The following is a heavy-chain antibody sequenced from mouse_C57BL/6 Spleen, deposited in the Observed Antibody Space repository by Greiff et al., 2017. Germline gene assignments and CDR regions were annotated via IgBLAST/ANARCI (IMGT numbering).Heavy chain of an antibody. CDR1: GYTFTDYY. Sequence: EVQLQQSGPVLVKPGASVKMSCKASGYTFTDYYMNWVKQRPGKSLEWIGGINPYNGGTNYNQKFKGQATLTVDKSSSTAYMELNSLTSEDSAVXSCACESQNYDVGAIAYWGQGTSVTVSS. V-gene: IGHV1-19*01. CDR2: INPYNGGT. J-gene: IGHJ2*02. CDR3: ACESQNYDVGAIAY. D-gene: IGHD2-4*01.